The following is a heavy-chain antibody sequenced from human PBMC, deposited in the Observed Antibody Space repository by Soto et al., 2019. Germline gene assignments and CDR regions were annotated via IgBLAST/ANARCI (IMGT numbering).Heavy chain of an antibody. CDR1: GFTFSDYY. CDR3: AREGYCSSTTCHYGLDV. CDR2: ISSSNNYI. Sequence: AGGSLILSCAASGFTFSDYYMSWIRQAPGKGLEWVTFISSSNNYIQYADSVKGRFTVSRDNAKTSLVLQMNSLRAEDTAVYYCAREGYCSSTTCHYGLDVWGQGTTVSVSS. J-gene: IGHJ6*02. D-gene: IGHD2-2*01. V-gene: IGHV3-11*06.